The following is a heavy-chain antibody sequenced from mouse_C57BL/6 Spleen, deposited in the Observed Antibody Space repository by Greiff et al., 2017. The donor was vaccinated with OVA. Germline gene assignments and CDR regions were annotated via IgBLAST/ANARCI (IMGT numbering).Heavy chain of an antibody. CDR1: GYTFTSYW. CDR2: INPSNGDT. CDR3: VTAQATAY. J-gene: IGHJ3*01. V-gene: IGHV1-53*01. Sequence: LQQPGTELVNPGASVKLSCKASGYTFTSYWMHWVKQRPGQGLEWIGNINPSNGDTNFNEKFKSKATLTVDKSSSIVYMQLSSLTSEDSAVYYCVTAQATAYWGQGTLVTVSA. D-gene: IGHD3-2*02.